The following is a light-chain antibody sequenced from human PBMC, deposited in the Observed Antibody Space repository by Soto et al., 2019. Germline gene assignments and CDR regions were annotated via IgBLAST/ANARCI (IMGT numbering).Light chain of an antibody. CDR2: STN. CDR1: TGAVPSGYY. CDR3: LLYYGGVDSVV. Sequence: QAVVTQEPSLTVSPGWTVTLTCASSTGAVPSGYYPNWFQQKPGQAPRALIYSTNNKYSWTPARFSGSLLGGKAALTLSGVQPEDEAEYYCLLYYGGVDSVVFGGGTQLTVL. J-gene: IGLJ2*01. V-gene: IGLV7-43*01.